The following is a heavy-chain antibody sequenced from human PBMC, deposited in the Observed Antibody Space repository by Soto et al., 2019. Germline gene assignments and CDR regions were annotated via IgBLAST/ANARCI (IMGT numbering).Heavy chain of an antibody. CDR1: GFTFSTYS. D-gene: IGHD6-19*01. J-gene: IGHJ5*02. CDR3: AIDTDDSSGWMNWFDP. CDR2: IDSSSNYI. Sequence: VGSPRLSCAASGFTFSTYSMTWVRPAPGKGLEWVSSIDSSSNYIYYADSVKGRFTISRDNAKNSVYLQMNSLRDEDTAMYYCAIDTDDSSGWMNWFDPWGQGILVTFYS. V-gene: IGHV3-21*01.